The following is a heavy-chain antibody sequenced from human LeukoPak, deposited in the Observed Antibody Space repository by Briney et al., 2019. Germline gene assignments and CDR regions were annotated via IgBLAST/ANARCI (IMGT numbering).Heavy chain of an antibody. CDR1: GFTFSSYA. Sequence: PGGSLRLSCAASGFTFSSYAMSWVRQAPGKGLEWVSSISSSSSYIYYADSVKGRFTISRDNAKNSLYLQMNSLRAEDTAVYYCAREEPVATIEREYYYYGMDVWGQGTTVTVSS. D-gene: IGHD5-12*01. CDR2: ISSSSSYI. J-gene: IGHJ6*02. CDR3: AREEPVATIEREYYYYGMDV. V-gene: IGHV3-21*01.